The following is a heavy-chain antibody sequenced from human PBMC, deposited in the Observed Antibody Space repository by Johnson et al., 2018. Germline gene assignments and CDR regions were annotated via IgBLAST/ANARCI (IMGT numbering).Heavy chain of an antibody. V-gene: IGHV4-4*02. J-gene: IGHJ3*02. CDR3: ARDLGGI. D-gene: IGHD4-23*01. Sequence: QVQLQESGPGLVKPSGTLSLTCAVSGASISSSTWWSWVRQPPGKGLEWIGEINQSGSANYNPSLKGRVPIAVDKSNNQFSLKLTAVTAADTAVYYCARDLGGIWGQGTMVTVSS. CDR1: GASISSSTW. CDR2: INQSGSA.